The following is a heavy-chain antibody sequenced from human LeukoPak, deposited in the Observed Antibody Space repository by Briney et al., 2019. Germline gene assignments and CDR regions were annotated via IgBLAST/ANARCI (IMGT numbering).Heavy chain of an antibody. CDR3: TTYYSGGTCYH. D-gene: IGHD2-15*01. V-gene: IGHV3-15*01. J-gene: IGHJ5*02. Sequence: PGGSLRLSCTASGLAFTNAWMTWVRQAPGKGLEWLGRIKAQPDGGTADYAAPVKGRFTVSRDDPKNTLYLQMNSLKTEDTAVYYCTTYYSGGTCYHWGQGGLVTVSS. CDR1: GLAFTNAW. CDR2: IKAQPDGGTA.